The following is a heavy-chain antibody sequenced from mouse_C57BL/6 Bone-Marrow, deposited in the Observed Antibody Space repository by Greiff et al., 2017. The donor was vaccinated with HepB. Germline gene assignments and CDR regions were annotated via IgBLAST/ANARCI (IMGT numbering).Heavy chain of an antibody. J-gene: IGHJ2*01. CDR1: GFTFSSYG. CDR2: ISSGGSYT. Sequence: DVKLVESGGDLVKPGGSLKLSCAASGFTFSSYGMSWVRQTPDKRLEWVATISSGGSYTYYPDSVKGRFTISRDNAKNTLYLQMSSLKSEDTAMYYCARHRATVVATPFDYWGQGTTLTVSS. D-gene: IGHD1-1*01. V-gene: IGHV5-6*02. CDR3: ARHRATVVATPFDY.